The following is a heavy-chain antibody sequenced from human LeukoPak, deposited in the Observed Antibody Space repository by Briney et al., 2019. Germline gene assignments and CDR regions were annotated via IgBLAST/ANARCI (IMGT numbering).Heavy chain of an antibody. D-gene: IGHD2-2*01. Sequence: GRSLRLSCAASGFTFSTYALHWVRQAPGKGLEWVAVILYDAYYADSVKGRFTISRDNAKNSLYLQMNSLRAEDTAVYYCARGARYCTSTSCSSLRAVDIWGQGTMVTVSS. V-gene: IGHV3-30*04. CDR2: ILYDA. CDR3: ARGARYCTSTSCSSLRAVDI. CDR1: GFTFSTYA. J-gene: IGHJ3*02.